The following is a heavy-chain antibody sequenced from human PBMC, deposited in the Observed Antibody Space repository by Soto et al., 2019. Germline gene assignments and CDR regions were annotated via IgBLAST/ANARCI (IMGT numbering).Heavy chain of an antibody. J-gene: IGHJ6*02. Sequence: SETLSLTCAVYGGSFSGHYWSLIRQPPGKGLEWIGEINHSGSTNYNPSLKSRVTISVDTSKKQFSLKLSSVTAADRVVYYCARGSGVFWGGFFYSGRAVWGQGTTVTVSS. V-gene: IGHV4-34*01. D-gene: IGHD3-3*01. CDR2: INHSGST. CDR1: GGSFSGHY. CDR3: ARGSGVFWGGFFYSGRAV.